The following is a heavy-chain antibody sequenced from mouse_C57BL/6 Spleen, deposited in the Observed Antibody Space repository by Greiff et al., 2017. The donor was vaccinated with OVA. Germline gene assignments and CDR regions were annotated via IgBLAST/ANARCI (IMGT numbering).Heavy chain of an antibody. D-gene: IGHD4-1*01. Sequence: EVQLQQSGPELVKPGASVKISCKASGFTFTDYYMNWVKQSHGKSLEWIGDINPNNGGTSYNQKFKGKATLTVDKSSSTAYMEHRSLTSEDSAVYYSARSELEGSDYWGQGTTLTVAS. J-gene: IGHJ2*01. CDR2: INPNNGGT. CDR3: ARSELEGSDY. V-gene: IGHV1-26*01. CDR1: GFTFTDYY.